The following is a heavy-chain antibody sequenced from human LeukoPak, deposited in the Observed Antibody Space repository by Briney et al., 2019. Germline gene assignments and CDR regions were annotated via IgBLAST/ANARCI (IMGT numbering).Heavy chain of an antibody. D-gene: IGHD2-2*01. CDR1: GGTFSSYA. CDR3: ARSYPRFYCSSTSCPYDAFDI. CDR2: IIPIFGTA. V-gene: IGHV1-69*13. Sequence: GASVKVSCKASGGTFSSYAISWVRQAPGQGLEWMGGIIPIFGTANYAQKFQGRVTITADESTSTAYMELSSLRSEDTAVYYCARSYPRFYCSSTSCPYDAFDIWGQGTMATVSS. J-gene: IGHJ3*02.